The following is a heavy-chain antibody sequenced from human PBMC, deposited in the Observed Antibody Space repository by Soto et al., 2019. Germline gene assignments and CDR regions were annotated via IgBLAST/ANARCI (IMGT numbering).Heavy chain of an antibody. D-gene: IGHD1-7*01. CDR3: ARERHWNYGLIDY. V-gene: IGHV4-34*01. CDR2: INHSGST. Sequence: SETLSLTCAVYGGSFSGYYWSWIRQPPGKGLEWVGEINHSGSTNYNPSLKSRVTISVDTSKNQFSLKLSSVTAADTAVYYCARERHWNYGLIDYWGQGTLVTVSS. J-gene: IGHJ4*02. CDR1: GGSFSGYY.